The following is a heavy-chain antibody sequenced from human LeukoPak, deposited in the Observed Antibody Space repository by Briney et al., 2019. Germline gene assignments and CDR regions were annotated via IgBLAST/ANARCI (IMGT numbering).Heavy chain of an antibody. CDR1: GGSISSGGYY. CDR2: IYYSGST. CDR3: ATPGGGDSSGWYGAFDI. D-gene: IGHD6-19*01. V-gene: IGHV4-31*03. J-gene: IGHJ3*02. Sequence: SQTLSLTCTVSGGSISSGGYYWSWIRQHPGKGLEWIGYIYYSGSTYYNPSLKSRVTISVDTSKNQFSLKLSSVTAADTAVYYCATPGGGDSSGWYGAFDIWGQGTMVTVSS.